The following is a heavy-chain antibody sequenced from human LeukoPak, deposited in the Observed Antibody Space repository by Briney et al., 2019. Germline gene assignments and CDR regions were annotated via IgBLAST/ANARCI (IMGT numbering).Heavy chain of an antibody. D-gene: IGHD4-23*01. V-gene: IGHV3-30-3*01. J-gene: IGHJ4*02. CDR1: GFTFSSYA. CDR3: AREAGVQNNGGNFGFDY. Sequence: PGGSLRLSCAASGFTFSSYAMHWVRQAPGKGLEWVALTSYDGSNKYSSDSLKGRFTISRDRNTVYLQMSSLRFEDTAVYYCAREAGVQNNGGNFGFDYWGQGALVTVSS. CDR2: TSYDGSNK.